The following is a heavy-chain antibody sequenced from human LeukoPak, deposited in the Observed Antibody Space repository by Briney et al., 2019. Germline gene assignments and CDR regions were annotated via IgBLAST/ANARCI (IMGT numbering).Heavy chain of an antibody. D-gene: IGHD6-19*01. CDR1: GYTFTSYG. Sequence: ASVKVSCKASGYTFTSYGIIWVRQAPGQGLEWMGWISAYKGNTKYAQKLQGRVTMTTDTSTRTVYMEVRSLRSDDTAVYYCARDPLNSGWDFDYWGQGTLVTVSS. V-gene: IGHV1-18*01. J-gene: IGHJ4*02. CDR3: ARDPLNSGWDFDY. CDR2: ISAYKGNT.